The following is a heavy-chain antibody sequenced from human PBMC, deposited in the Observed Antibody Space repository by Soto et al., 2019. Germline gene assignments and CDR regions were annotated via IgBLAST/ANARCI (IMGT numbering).Heavy chain of an antibody. D-gene: IGHD3-3*01. CDR2: ISAYNGNT. Sequence: ASVKVSCKASGYTFTSYGISCVLQSPLQWLEWMGWISAYNGNTNYAQKLQGRVTMTTDTSTSTAYMELRSLRSDDTAVYYCARGGSYYDFWSGIPYYYYGMDVWGQGTTVTVSS. CDR1: GYTFTSYG. J-gene: IGHJ6*02. V-gene: IGHV1-18*04. CDR3: ARGGSYYDFWSGIPYYYYGMDV.